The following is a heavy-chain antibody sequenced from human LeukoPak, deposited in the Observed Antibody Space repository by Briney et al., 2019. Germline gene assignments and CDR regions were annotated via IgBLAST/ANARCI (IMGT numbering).Heavy chain of an antibody. D-gene: IGHD6-6*01. CDR3: ARGTYSSSSRWFDP. CDR1: GGSISSGDYY. J-gene: IGHJ5*02. Sequence: SETLSLTCTVSGGSISSGDYYWSWIRQPPGKGLEWIGYIYYSGSIYYNPSLKSRVTISVDTSKNQFSLKLSSVTAADTAVYYCARGTYSSSSRWFDPWGQGTLVTVSS. CDR2: IYYSGSI. V-gene: IGHV4-30-4*02.